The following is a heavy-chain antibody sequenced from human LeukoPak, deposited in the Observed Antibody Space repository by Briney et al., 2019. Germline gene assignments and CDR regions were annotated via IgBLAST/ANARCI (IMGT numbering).Heavy chain of an antibody. Sequence: GGSLRLSCAASGFTFSSYAMSRVRQAPGKGLEWVSAISGSGGSTYYADSVKGRFTISRDNSKNTLYLQMNSLRAEDTAVYYCAKSITTYYDFWSGYYFVSFDYWGQGTLVTVSS. J-gene: IGHJ4*02. CDR3: AKSITTYYDFWSGYYFVSFDY. D-gene: IGHD3-3*01. V-gene: IGHV3-23*01. CDR2: ISGSGGST. CDR1: GFTFSSYA.